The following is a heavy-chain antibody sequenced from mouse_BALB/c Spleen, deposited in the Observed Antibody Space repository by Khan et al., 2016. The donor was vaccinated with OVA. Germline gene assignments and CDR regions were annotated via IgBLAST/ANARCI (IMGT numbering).Heavy chain of an antibody. J-gene: IGHJ2*01. CDR1: GYSFTGYF. V-gene: IGHV1-20*02. Sequence: EVQLQQSGPELVRPGASVKISCTASGYSFTGYFMNWVMQSHGKSLEWIGRINPHIGETLYNQRFKDKATLTVAESSSTAHMELRSLASEDSAVYYCTRIYRSDFDYWGQGTTLTVSP. CDR3: TRIYRSDFDY. D-gene: IGHD1-1*01. CDR2: INPHIGET.